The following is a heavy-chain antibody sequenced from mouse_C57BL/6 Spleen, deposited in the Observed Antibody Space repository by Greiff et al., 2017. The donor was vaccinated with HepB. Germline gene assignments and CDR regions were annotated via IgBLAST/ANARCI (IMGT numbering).Heavy chain of an antibody. J-gene: IGHJ2*01. CDR3: ARSTTVVAGNFDY. D-gene: IGHD1-1*01. V-gene: IGHV2-2*01. CDR1: GFSLTSYG. CDR2: IWSGGST. Sequence: QVHVKQSGPGLVQPSQSLSITCTVSGFSLTSYGVHWVRQSPGKGLEWLGVIWSGGSTDYNAAFISRLSISKDNSKSQVFFKMNSLQADDTAIYYCARSTTVVAGNFDYWGQGTTLTVSS.